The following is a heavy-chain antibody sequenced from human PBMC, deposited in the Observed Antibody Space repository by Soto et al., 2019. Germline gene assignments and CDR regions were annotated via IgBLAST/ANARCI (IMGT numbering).Heavy chain of an antibody. Sequence: QVQLVESGGGVVQPGRSLRLSCAASGFTLSSYGMHWVRQAPGKGLEWVAVISYDGSNKYYADSVKGRFTISRDNSKNALYLQMNSLRAEDTAVYYCAKDQRGYYYDSSGYYFDYWGQGTLVTVSS. CDR3: AKDQRGYYYDSSGYYFDY. CDR1: GFTLSSYG. J-gene: IGHJ4*02. CDR2: ISYDGSNK. D-gene: IGHD3-22*01. V-gene: IGHV3-30*18.